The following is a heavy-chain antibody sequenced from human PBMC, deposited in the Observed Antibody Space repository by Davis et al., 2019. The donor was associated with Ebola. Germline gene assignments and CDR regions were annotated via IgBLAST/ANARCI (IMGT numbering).Heavy chain of an antibody. D-gene: IGHD5-12*01. Sequence: AASVKVSCKASGYTFTSYDINWVRQATGQGLEWMGWMNPNSGNTGYAQKFQGRVTMTRNTSISTAYMELSSLRSEDTAVYYCARTRRGYSGYDPVLGMDVWGKGTTVTVSS. CDR3: ARTRRGYSGYDPVLGMDV. CDR1: GYTFTSYD. J-gene: IGHJ6*04. V-gene: IGHV1-8*01. CDR2: MNPNSGNT.